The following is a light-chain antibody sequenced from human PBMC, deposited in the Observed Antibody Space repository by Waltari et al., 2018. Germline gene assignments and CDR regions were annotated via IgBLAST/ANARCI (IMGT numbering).Light chain of an antibody. CDR2: DAS. CDR1: QSVSMY. V-gene: IGKV3-11*01. CDR3: HQFYNRPLT. J-gene: IGKJ4*01. Sequence: EIVLTQSPATVSLSPGEGATLSCRASQSVSMYLAWYQQKPGQAPRLLIYDASNRAAGIPARFSGSGSGTDFTLTISTLEPEDFAVYYCHQFYNRPLTFGGGTKVEIK.